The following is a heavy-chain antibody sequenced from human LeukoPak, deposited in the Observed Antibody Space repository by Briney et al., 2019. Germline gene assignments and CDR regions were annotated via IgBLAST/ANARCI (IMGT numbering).Heavy chain of an antibody. D-gene: IGHD3-16*01. Sequence: GGSLRLSCAASGFTFSSYEMNWVRQAPGNGLEWVSYISSSGSTIYYADSVKGRFTISRDNAKNSLYLQMNSLRAEDTAVYYCAKEGSGGYFDYWGQGTLVTVSS. J-gene: IGHJ4*02. CDR2: ISSSGSTI. CDR1: GFTFSSYE. V-gene: IGHV3-48*03. CDR3: AKEGSGGYFDY.